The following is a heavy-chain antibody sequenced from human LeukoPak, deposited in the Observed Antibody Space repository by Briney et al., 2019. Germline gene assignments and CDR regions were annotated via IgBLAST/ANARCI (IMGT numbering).Heavy chain of an antibody. J-gene: IGHJ6*02. Sequence: ASVKVSCKASGYTFTGYYMHWVRQAPGQGLEWMGWINPNSGGTNYAQKFQGWVTMTRDTSISTAYMELSRLRSDDTAVYYCARDLGGYYDSSGYYYDRRGYYYGMDVWGQGTTVTVSS. D-gene: IGHD3-22*01. CDR2: INPNSGGT. CDR3: ARDLGGYYDSSGYYYDRRGYYYGMDV. V-gene: IGHV1-2*04. CDR1: GYTFTGYY.